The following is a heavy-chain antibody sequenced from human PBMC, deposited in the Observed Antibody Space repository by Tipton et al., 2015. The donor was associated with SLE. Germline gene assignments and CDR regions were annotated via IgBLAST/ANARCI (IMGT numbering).Heavy chain of an antibody. J-gene: IGHJ3*02. V-gene: IGHV3-21*01. CDR2: ISSSSSYI. D-gene: IGHD5-18*01. CDR1: GFTFSSYS. Sequence: QLVQSGGGLVKPGGSLRLSCAASGFTFSSYSMNWVRQAPGKGLEWVSSISSSSSYIYYADSVKGRFTISRDNAKNSLYLQMNSLRAEDTAVYYCARGGTAMVIAFDIWGQGTMVTVSS. CDR3: ARGGTAMVIAFDI.